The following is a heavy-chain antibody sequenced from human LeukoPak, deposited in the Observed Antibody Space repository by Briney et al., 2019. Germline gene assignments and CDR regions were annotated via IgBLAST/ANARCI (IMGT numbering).Heavy chain of an antibody. D-gene: IGHD4-23*01. CDR1: GGSMRSDSSF. CDR2: IYATGNT. Sequence: SQTLSLTCSVSGGSMRSDSSFWSWIRQPAGKGLEWIGRIYATGNTNYNPSLERQVTISVDTSKNQFSLELTSVTAADTAVYYCARELGSDYGGYSPWGQGTLVTVPS. V-gene: IGHV4-61*02. J-gene: IGHJ5*02. CDR3: ARELGSDYGGYSP.